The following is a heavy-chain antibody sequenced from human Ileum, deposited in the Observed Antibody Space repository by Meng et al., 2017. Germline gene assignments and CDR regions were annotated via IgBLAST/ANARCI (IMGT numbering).Heavy chain of an antibody. CDR2: IGGSGAPT. J-gene: IGHJ4*02. CDR3: AKTGQLDS. V-gene: IGHV3-23*01. Sequence: EVQLLESGGGLVQPGGSLTLSCVASGFTFSSYAMSWVRRTPGKGLEWVSSIGGSGAPTYYADSVKGLFIISRDNSKNTIFLQMNSLRAEDTAVYYCAKTGQLDSWGQGTLVTVSS. CDR1: GFTFSSYA.